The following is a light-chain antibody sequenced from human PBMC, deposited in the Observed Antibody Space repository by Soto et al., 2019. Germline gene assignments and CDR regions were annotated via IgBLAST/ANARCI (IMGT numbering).Light chain of an antibody. J-gene: IGKJ2*01. CDR3: QQYNSYLYT. Sequence: DIHMTQSPSTLSASVVDRVTITCRASQSISSWLAWYQQKPGKAPKLLIYDASSLESGVPSRFSGSGSGTEFTLTISSLQPDDFATYYCQQYNSYLYTFGQGTKVDIK. CDR2: DAS. CDR1: QSISSW. V-gene: IGKV1-5*01.